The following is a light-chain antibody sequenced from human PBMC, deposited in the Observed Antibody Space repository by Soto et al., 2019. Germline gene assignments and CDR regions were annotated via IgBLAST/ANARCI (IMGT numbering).Light chain of an antibody. CDR2: WAS. CDR3: QQYYSTPIT. Sequence: DIVMTQSPDSLAVSLGERASINCKSSQSVLFNSNNKNYVAWFQQKPGQPPKLLIYWASTRESGVPDRLSGYVSGTDFTLTISSLQAEDVAVYYCQQYYSTPITFGQGTRLEI. V-gene: IGKV4-1*01. CDR1: QSVLFNSNNKNY. J-gene: IGKJ5*01.